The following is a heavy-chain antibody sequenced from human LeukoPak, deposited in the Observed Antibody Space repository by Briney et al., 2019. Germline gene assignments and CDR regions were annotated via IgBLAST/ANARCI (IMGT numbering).Heavy chain of an antibody. CDR1: GGSISSYY. CDR2: IYYSGST. D-gene: IGHD6-19*01. Sequence: SETLSLTCTVSGGSISSYYWSWIRQSPGKGLEWIGYIYYSGSTNYNPSPKSRVTISVDTSKNQFSLKLSSVTAADTAVYYCARVGGSGSTGLDYWGQGTLVTVSS. V-gene: IGHV4-59*01. J-gene: IGHJ4*02. CDR3: ARVGGSGSTGLDY.